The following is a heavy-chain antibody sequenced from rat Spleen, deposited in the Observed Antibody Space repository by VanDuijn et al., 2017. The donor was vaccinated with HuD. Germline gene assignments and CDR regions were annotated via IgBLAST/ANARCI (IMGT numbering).Heavy chain of an antibody. Sequence: EVQLVESGGGLVQPGRSLKLSCAASGFTPSDYYMAWVRQDPTKGLEWVASISYDGVITYYRDSVKGRFSISRDNAKSSLYLQMDSLRSEDTATYYCTTHGGSFDYWGQGVMVTVSS. V-gene: IGHV5-20*01. CDR3: TTHGGSFDY. J-gene: IGHJ2*01. CDR2: ISYDGVIT. D-gene: IGHD1-11*01. CDR1: GFTPSDYY.